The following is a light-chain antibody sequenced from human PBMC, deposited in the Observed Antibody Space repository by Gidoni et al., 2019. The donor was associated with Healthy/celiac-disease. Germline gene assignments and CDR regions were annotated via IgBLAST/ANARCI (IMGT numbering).Light chain of an antibody. Sequence: DIQMTQSPSSLSASVGDRVTITCQASQDISNYVNWYQQKPGKAPKLLIYDASNLETGVPSRFSGSGSGTDFTFTISSLQPEDIATYYCQQKAFGPXTKVDIK. J-gene: IGKJ3*01. V-gene: IGKV1-33*01. CDR3: QQKA. CDR2: DAS. CDR1: QDISNY.